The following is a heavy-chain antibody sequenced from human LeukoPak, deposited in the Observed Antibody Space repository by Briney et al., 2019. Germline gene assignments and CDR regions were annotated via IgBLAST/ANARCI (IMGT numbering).Heavy chain of an antibody. D-gene: IGHD2-21*02. CDR1: GGSISGYY. CDR2: IYYSGST. CDR3: ARVAYCGGDCYSFDY. Sequence: SETLSLTCTVSGGSISGYYWSWIRQPPGKGLEWIAYIYYSGSTNYNPSLKSRVTISVDTSKKQFSLKLSSVTAADTAVYYGARVAYCGGDCYSFDYWGQGTLVTVSS. V-gene: IGHV4-59*01. J-gene: IGHJ4*02.